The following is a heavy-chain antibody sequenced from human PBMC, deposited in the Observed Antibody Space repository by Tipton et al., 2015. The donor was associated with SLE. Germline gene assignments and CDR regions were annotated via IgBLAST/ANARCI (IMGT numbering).Heavy chain of an antibody. CDR2: IYYSGST. D-gene: IGHD6-13*01. Sequence: TLSLTCTVSGGSISSSSYYWGWIRQPPGKGLEWIGSIYYSGSTYYNPSLKSRVTISVDTSKNQFSLKLSSVTAADTAVYYCARVAAAGFDYWGQGTLVTVSS. CDR3: ARVAAAGFDY. CDR1: GGSISSSSYY. J-gene: IGHJ4*02. V-gene: IGHV4-39*07.